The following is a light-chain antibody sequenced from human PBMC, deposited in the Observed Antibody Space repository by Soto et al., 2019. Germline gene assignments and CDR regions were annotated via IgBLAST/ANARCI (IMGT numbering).Light chain of an antibody. CDR3: SSYTTSSTVV. J-gene: IGLJ2*01. CDR1: SSDVGGYNY. V-gene: IGLV2-14*01. CDR2: DVS. Sequence: QSALTQPASVSGSPGQSITISCTGTSSDVGGYNYVSWYQQHPGKAPKLMIYDVSNRPSGVSNRFSGSKSGNTASLTISGLHAEDEAEYYCSSYTTSSTVVFGGGTKLTVL.